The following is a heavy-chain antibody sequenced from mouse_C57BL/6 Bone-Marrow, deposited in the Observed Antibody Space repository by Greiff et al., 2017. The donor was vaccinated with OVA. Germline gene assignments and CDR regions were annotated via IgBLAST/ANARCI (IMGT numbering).Heavy chain of an antibody. CDR3: VRTYYSNYAYAMDY. J-gene: IGHJ4*01. V-gene: IGHV10-1*01. D-gene: IGHD2-5*01. CDR1: GFSFNTYA. CDR2: IRSKSNNYAT. Sequence: EVQVVESGGGLVQPKGSLKLSCAASGFSFNTYAMNWVRQAPGKGLEWVARIRSKSNNYATYYADSVKDRFTISRDDSESMLYLQMNNLKTEDTAMYYCVRTYYSNYAYAMDYWGQGTSVTVSS.